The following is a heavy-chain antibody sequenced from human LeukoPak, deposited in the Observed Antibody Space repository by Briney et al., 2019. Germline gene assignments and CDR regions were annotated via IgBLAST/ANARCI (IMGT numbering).Heavy chain of an antibody. CDR1: GGSISSGDYY. CDR2: IYYSGST. V-gene: IGHV4-30-4*01. D-gene: IGHD3-22*01. J-gene: IGHJ4*02. Sequence: SETLSLTCTVSGGSISSGDYYWSWIRQPPGKGLEWIGYIYYSGSTYYNPSLKSRVTISVDTSKNQFSLKLSSVTAADTAVYYCARARSLQWLLPRMFDYWGQGTLITVSS. CDR3: ARARSLQWLLPRMFDY.